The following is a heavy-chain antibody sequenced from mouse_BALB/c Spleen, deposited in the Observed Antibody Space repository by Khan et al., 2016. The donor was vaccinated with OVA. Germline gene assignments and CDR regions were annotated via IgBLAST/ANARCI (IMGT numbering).Heavy chain of an antibody. CDR3: TYGNYVGWFAY. CDR1: GYSFTSYW. D-gene: IGHD2-10*02. V-gene: IGHV1-5*01. J-gene: IGHJ3*01. Sequence: EVQLQQSGTVLARPGASVKMSCKASGYSFTSYWMHWVKQRPGQGLEWIGAIYPGNSDTSYNQKFKGKAKLTAVTSASTAYMELSSLTNEDSAVYYCTYGNYVGWFAYWGQGTLVTVSA. CDR2: IYPGNSDT.